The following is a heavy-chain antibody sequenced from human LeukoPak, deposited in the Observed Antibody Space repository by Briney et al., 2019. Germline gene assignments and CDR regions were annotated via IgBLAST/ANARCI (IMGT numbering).Heavy chain of an antibody. V-gene: IGHV6-1*01. CDR2: TYYRSKWYY. CDR3: ARGLGYCSSTTCYAFDI. D-gene: IGHD2-2*01. CDR1: GDSVSSNSVA. Sequence: SQTLSLTCAISGDSVSSNSVAWNWVRQSPSRGLEWLGRTYYRSKWYYEVAVSLESRIGINPDTSMNHFSLQLNSVTPEDTAVYYCARGLGYCSSTTCYAFDIWGQGTVVTVSS. J-gene: IGHJ3*02.